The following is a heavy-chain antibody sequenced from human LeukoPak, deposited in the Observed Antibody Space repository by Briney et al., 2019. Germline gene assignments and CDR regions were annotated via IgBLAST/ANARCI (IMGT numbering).Heavy chain of an antibody. CDR1: GFTFSSYG. CDR3: AKDRDRLSDYPDY. Sequence: GGSLRLSCAASGFTFSSYGMHWVRQAPGKGLEWVAVISYDGSNKYYADSVKGRFTISRDNSKNTLYLQMNSLRAEDTAMYYCAKDRDRLSDYPDYWGQGTLVTVSS. V-gene: IGHV3-30*18. CDR2: ISYDGSNK. J-gene: IGHJ4*02. D-gene: IGHD4/OR15-4a*01.